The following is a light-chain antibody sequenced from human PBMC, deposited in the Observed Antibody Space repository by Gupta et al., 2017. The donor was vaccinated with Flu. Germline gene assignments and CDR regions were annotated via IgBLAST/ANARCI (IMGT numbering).Light chain of an antibody. J-gene: IGLJ3*02. V-gene: IGLV2-14*01. Sequence: QAALTQPASVSGSPGQSITISCTGTNSDIGGYNYDSWFQHHPGNAPKFIIYEVSNRPSGVSNRFSGSKSDNTASLTISGLQAEDEADYYCASFTNTDTWVFGGGTKVTVL. CDR1: NSDIGGYNY. CDR2: EVS. CDR3: ASFTNTDTWV.